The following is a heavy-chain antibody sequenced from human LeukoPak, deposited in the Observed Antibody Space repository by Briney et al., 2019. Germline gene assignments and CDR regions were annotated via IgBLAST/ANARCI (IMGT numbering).Heavy chain of an antibody. V-gene: IGHV3-48*02. CDR3: ARASGSTSSPLDYYYYGMDV. CDR1: GFIVSSNY. CDR2: ISSSSSTI. J-gene: IGHJ6*02. Sequence: GGSLRLSCVASGFIVSSNYMSWVRQAPGKGLEWVSYISSSSSTIYYADSVKGRFTISRDNAKNSLYLQMNSLRDEDTAVYYCARASGSTSSPLDYYYYGMDVWGQGTTVTVSS. D-gene: IGHD2-2*01.